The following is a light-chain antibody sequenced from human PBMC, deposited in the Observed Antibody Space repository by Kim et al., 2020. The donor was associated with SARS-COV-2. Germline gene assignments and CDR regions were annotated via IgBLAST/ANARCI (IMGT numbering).Light chain of an antibody. V-gene: IGLV3-25*03. CDR2: EDT. Sequence: YELTQPPSVSVSPGQTARITCSGDALPNQYAYWFQQKPGQAPVLVIYEDTERPSGIPERFSGSTSGTTVTLTISGVQAEDEADYYCQSSDSSDTFWVFGGGTQLTVL. J-gene: IGLJ3*02. CDR1: ALPNQY. CDR3: QSSDSSDTFWV.